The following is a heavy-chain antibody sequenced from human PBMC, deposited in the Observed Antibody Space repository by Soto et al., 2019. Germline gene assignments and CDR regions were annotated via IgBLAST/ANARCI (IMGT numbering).Heavy chain of an antibody. CDR2: IYNSERS. Sequence: PSETLSLTCTVSGGSMSRYYWTWIRQPPGKGLEWIGYIYNSERSNYSPSLKSRFTISRDNSKNTLYLQMTSLRAEDTAVYYCGKQSGSGSYYNVGSGGHFDYWGQGTLVTVSS. D-gene: IGHD3-10*01. J-gene: IGHJ4*02. CDR3: GKQSGSGSYYNVGSGGHFDY. CDR1: GGSMSRYY. V-gene: IGHV4-59*01.